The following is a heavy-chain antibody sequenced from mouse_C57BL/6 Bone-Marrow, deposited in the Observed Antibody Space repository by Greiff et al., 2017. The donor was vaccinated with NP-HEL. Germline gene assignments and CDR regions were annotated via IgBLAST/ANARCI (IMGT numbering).Heavy chain of an antibody. CDR3: ARRDYDYDVDY. CDR1: GYTFTNYW. Sequence: VKLQESGAELVRPGTSVKMSCKASGYTFTNYWIGWAKQRPGHGLEWIGDIYPGGGYTNYNEKFKGKATLTADKSSSTAYMQFSSLTSEDSAIYYCARRDYDYDVDYWGQGTTLTVSS. J-gene: IGHJ2*01. V-gene: IGHV1-63*01. D-gene: IGHD2-4*01. CDR2: IYPGGGYT.